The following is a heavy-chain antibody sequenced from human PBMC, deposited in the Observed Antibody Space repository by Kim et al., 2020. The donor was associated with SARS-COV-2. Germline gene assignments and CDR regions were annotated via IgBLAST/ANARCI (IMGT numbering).Heavy chain of an antibody. CDR3: ATPQEMAMDY. Sequence: GGSLRLSCAASGFTFSSYGMHWVRQAPGKGLEWVAVISYDGSNKYYADSVKGRFTISRDNSKNTLYLQMNSLRAEDTAVYYCATPQEMAMDYWCQGTLVTVSS. CDR2: ISYDGSNK. V-gene: IGHV3-30*03. CDR1: GFTFSSYG. J-gene: IGHJ4*02.